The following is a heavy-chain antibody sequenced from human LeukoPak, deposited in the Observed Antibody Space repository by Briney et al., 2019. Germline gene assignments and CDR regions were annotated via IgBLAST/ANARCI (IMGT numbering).Heavy chain of an antibody. CDR2: IYYSGST. V-gene: IGHV4-59*01. J-gene: IGHJ4*02. CDR1: GGSLTSYY. CDR3: ASLTYYYDSSGYYYPF. Sequence: SETLSLTCTVSGGSLTSYYWSWIRQPPGKGLEWIGYIYYSGSTNYNPSLKSRATISVDTSKNQFSLKLSSVTAADTAVYYWASLTYYYDSSGYYYPFWGQGTLVTVSS. D-gene: IGHD3-22*01.